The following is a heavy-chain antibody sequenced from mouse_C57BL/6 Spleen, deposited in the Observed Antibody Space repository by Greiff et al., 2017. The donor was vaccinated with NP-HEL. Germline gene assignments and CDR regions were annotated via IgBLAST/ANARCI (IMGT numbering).Heavy chain of an antibody. J-gene: IGHJ4*01. Sequence: VQLQQPGAELVRPGSSVKLSCKASGYTFTSYWMHWVKQRPIQGLEWIGNIDPSDSETHYNQKFKDKATLTVDKSSSTAYMQLSSLTSEDSAVYYCARGDYLYYYAMDYWGQGTSDTVSS. D-gene: IGHD1-1*01. CDR3: ARGDYLYYYAMDY. V-gene: IGHV1-52*01. CDR1: GYTFTSYW. CDR2: IDPSDSET.